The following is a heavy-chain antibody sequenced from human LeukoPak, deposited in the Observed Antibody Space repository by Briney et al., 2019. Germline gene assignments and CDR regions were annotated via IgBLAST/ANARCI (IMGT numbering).Heavy chain of an antibody. Sequence: PSETLSLTCTVSGGSVSSGSYYWSWIRQPPGKGLEWIGYIYYSGSTNYNPSLKSRVTISVDTSKNQFSLKLTSVTAADTAVYYCETVDSGSRDYFDYWGQGTLVTVSS. J-gene: IGHJ4*02. V-gene: IGHV4-61*01. CDR3: ETVDSGSRDYFDY. CDR2: IYYSGST. D-gene: IGHD1-26*01. CDR1: GGSVSSGSYY.